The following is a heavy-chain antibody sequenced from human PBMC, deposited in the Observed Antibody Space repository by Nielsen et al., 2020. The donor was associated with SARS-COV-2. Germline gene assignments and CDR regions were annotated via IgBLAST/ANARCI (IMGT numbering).Heavy chain of an antibody. CDR2: IRSRANYYAT. D-gene: IGHD2-15*01. J-gene: IGHJ6*02. CDR1: GFTISGSA. V-gene: IGHV3-73*01. CDR3: TMLGVAPHYYDGLEV. Sequence: GESLKISCAASGFTISGSAIHWVRQASGKGLEWVGLIRSRANYYATVFAASVQGRFSISRDDSKNTAFLQMDNLKTDDTALYYCTMLGVAPHYYDGLEVGGQGTTVTVS.